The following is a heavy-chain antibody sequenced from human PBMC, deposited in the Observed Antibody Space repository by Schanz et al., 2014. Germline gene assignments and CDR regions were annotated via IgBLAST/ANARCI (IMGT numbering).Heavy chain of an antibody. Sequence: EVLLVESGGASVQPGGSLRLSCAASGFTFSSYGMSWVRQAPGKGLEWVSAISGSGGSTYYADSVKGRFTISRDNSKNTLYLQMDTLRVEDTAMFYCARDMTIAPAWGQGTLVTVSS. D-gene: IGHD6-13*01. CDR2: ISGSGGST. V-gene: IGHV3-23*04. CDR3: ARDMTIAPA. J-gene: IGHJ5*02. CDR1: GFTFSSYG.